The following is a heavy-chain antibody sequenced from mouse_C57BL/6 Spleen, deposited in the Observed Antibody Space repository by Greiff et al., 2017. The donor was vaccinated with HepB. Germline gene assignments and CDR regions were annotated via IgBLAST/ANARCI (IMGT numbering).Heavy chain of an antibody. CDR1: GYTFTSYW. D-gene: IGHD2-5*01. J-gene: IGHJ4*01. CDR3: ARSRYRAYYSKDAMDY. V-gene: IGHV1-50*01. CDR2: IDPSDSYT. Sequence: QVQLQQPGAELVKPGASVKLSCKASGYTFTSYWMQWVKQRPGQGLEWIGEIDPSDSYTNYNQKFKGKATLTVDTSSSTAYIQLSSLTSEDSAVYYCARSRYRAYYSKDAMDYWGQGTSVTVSS.